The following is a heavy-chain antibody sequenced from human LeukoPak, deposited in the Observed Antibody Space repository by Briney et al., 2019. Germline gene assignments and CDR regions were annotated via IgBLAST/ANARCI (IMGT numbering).Heavy chain of an antibody. Sequence: GGSLRLSCAGSGFIFNNYGLIWVRQAPGKGLGWVSAISNDGGGTNYADFVKGRFTISRDNSKNTLFLQMNSLRAEDTALYYCAKGSSGYFVDLWGQGSLVTVSS. D-gene: IGHD3-22*01. J-gene: IGHJ5*02. CDR1: GFIFNNYG. CDR2: ISNDGGGT. V-gene: IGHV3-23*01. CDR3: AKGSSGYFVDL.